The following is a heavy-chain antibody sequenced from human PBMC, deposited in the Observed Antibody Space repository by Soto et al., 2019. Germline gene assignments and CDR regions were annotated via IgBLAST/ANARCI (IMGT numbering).Heavy chain of an antibody. CDR1: GFTFSRYT. J-gene: IGHJ6*02. CDR3: VREHEELVIQPFYGLDV. Sequence: GVLRLSCSASGFTFSRYTMNWVRQAPGKGLEWVSSISSNGNYLYYADSVKGRFTISRDNAQNSLYLQLTTLKAADTAVYFCVREHEELVIQPFYGLDVWGLGTTVTVSS. CDR2: ISSNGNYL. V-gene: IGHV3-21*01. D-gene: IGHD1-26*01.